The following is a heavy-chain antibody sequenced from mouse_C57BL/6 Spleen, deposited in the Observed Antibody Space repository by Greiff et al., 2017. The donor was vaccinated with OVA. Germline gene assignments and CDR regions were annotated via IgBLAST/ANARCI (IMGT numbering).Heavy chain of an antibody. D-gene: IGHD3-1*01. CDR1: GFTFSSYT. V-gene: IGHV5-9*01. J-gene: IGHJ4*01. CDR2: ISGGGGNT. CDR3: ARRGLPSHYYAMDY. Sequence: DVQLVESGGGLVKPGGSLKLSCAASGFTFSSYTMSWVRQTPEKRLEWVATISGGGGNTYYPDSVKGRFTISRDNAKNTLYLQMSSLRSEDTALYYCARRGLPSHYYAMDYWGQGTSVTVSS.